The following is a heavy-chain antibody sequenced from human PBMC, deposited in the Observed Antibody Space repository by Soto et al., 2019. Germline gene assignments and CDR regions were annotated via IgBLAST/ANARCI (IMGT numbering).Heavy chain of an antibody. J-gene: IGHJ6*03. CDR1: GFTFSDYY. CDR3: ARVYDFWSGYSNYYYMDV. V-gene: IGHV3-11*01. D-gene: IGHD3-3*01. CDR2: ISSSGSTI. Sequence: PGGSLRLSCAASGFTFSDYYMSWIRQAPGKGLEWVSYISSSGSTIYYADSVKGRFTISRDNAKNSLYLQMNSLRAEVTAVYYCARVYDFWSGYSNYYYMDVWGKGTTVTVSS.